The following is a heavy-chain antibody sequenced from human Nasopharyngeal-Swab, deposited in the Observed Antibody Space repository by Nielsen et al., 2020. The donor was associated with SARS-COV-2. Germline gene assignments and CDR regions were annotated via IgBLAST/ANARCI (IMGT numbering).Heavy chain of an antibody. Sequence: SDTLSLTCTVSGGSIGSNNYYWGWIRQPPGKGLEWIASIYYSGSTYYNPSLKSRVTMSVDTSKNQFSLKLSSVTAADTAVYYCARLPPLQVGTSTFDYWGQGSLVTVSS. V-gene: IGHV4-39*01. J-gene: IGHJ4*02. CDR3: ARLPPLQVGTSTFDY. D-gene: IGHD1-26*01. CDR2: IYYSGST. CDR1: GGSIGSNNYY.